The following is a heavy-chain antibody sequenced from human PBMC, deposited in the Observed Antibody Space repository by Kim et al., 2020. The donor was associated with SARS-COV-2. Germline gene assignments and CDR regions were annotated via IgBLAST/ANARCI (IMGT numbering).Heavy chain of an antibody. V-gene: IGHV3-74*01. CDR2: ISGGGSST. Sequence: GGSLRLSCAASGFSFSNYWMNWVRQAPGKGLVWVSRISGGGSSTHYADSVKGRITISRDNAKNTLYLQINNLRAEDTAVYYCARGVFRDGFDVWGQGTTVTVSS. CDR1: GFSFSNYW. D-gene: IGHD3-10*02. CDR3: ARGVFRDGFDV. J-gene: IGHJ6*02.